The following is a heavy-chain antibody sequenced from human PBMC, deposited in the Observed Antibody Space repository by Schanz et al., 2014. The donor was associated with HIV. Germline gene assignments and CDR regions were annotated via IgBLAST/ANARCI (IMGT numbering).Heavy chain of an antibody. J-gene: IGHJ3*02. CDR3: ARDLSLASSTPTLAFDI. D-gene: IGHD2-2*01. Sequence: QVQLMQSGAEVKEPGASVKVSCKASGYTFSGHYLHWVRQAPGQGLEWMGWINPNSGGTNYAQKFQGRVTISRDTSISTAYMEVSRLRSEDTAVYYCARDLSLASSTPTLAFDIWGQGTMVTVSS. V-gene: IGHV1-2*02. CDR1: GYTFSGHY. CDR2: INPNSGGT.